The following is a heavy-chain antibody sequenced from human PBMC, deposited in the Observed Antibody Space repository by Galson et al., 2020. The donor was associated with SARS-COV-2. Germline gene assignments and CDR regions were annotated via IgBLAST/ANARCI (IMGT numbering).Heavy chain of an antibody. CDR1: GFTFSDYT. CDR2: IFSSGSYR. Sequence: GESLKISCAASGFTFSDYTMIWVRQAPGKGLEWVSSIFSSGSYRYYADSVKGRFTILRDNAKSSLYLQMNSLGADDTAVYYCARGLGPASVIKWYVGLWGRGALVTVSS. V-gene: IGHV3-21*01. CDR3: ARGLGPASVIKWYVGL. J-gene: IGHJ2*01. D-gene: IGHD2-21*01.